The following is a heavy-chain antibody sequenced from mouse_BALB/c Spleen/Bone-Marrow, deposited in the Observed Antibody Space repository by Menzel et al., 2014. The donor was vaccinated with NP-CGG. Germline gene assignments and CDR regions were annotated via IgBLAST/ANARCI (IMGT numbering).Heavy chain of an antibody. D-gene: IGHD1-1*01. CDR3: ASYYYGHYFDY. CDR2: IDPANGNT. V-gene: IGHV14-3*02. J-gene: IGHJ2*01. CDR1: GFNIEDTY. Sequence: VQLQQSGAELVKPGASVELSCTASGFNIEDTYMHWVKQRPEQGLEWIGRIDPANGNTKYDPKFQGKATITADTSSNTAYLQLSSLTSEDTAVYYCASYYYGHYFDYWGQGTTLTVSS.